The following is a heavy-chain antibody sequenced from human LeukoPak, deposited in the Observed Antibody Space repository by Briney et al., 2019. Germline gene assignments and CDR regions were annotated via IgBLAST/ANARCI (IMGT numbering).Heavy chain of an antibody. CDR3: ARIRGGSTLHFDY. Sequence: SGPALVKPTQTLTLTCTFSGFSLSTNGMRVNWIRQPPGKALEWLARIDWDDDKFYSTSLKTRLTISKDTSKNQVVLTMTNSDPVDTATYYCARIRGGSTLHFDYWGQGTLVTVSS. V-gene: IGHV2-70*04. D-gene: IGHD1-26*01. J-gene: IGHJ4*02. CDR1: GFSLSTNGMR. CDR2: IDWDDDK.